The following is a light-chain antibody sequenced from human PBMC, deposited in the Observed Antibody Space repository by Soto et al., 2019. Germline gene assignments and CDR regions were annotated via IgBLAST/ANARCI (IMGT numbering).Light chain of an antibody. CDR2: GVS. CDR3: NSYTTTSTVV. Sequence: QSALTQPASVSGSPEQSITISCTGTSSDVGAYNYVSWYQQHPGKAPKLMIYGVSNRPSGIPNRFSGSKSGNTASLTISGLQAEDEADYYCNSYTTTSTVVFGGGTKLTVL. CDR1: SSDVGAYNY. J-gene: IGLJ3*02. V-gene: IGLV2-14*01.